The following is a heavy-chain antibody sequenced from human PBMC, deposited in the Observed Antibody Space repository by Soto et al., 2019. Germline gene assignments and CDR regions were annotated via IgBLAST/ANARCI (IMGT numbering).Heavy chain of an antibody. J-gene: IGHJ4*02. V-gene: IGHV4-30-4*01. CDR3: ARGNTTVDY. CDR2: IYYSGST. D-gene: IGHD1-26*01. CDR1: GGSISSGDYY. Sequence: QVQLQESGPGLVKPSLTLSLTCTVSGGSISSGDYYWSWIRQPPGKGLEWIGYIYYSGSTYYNPSLKSRVTISVYTSQNPFSLKASSVTAADTAVCSCARGNTTVDYWGQGTLVTVSS.